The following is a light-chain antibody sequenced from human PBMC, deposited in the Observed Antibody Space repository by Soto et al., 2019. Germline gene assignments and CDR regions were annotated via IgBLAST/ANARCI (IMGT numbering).Light chain of an antibody. V-gene: IGLV2-14*01. J-gene: IGLJ1*01. Sequence: QSALTQPASVSGSPGQSITISCTGTSSDVGGYAYVSWYQLHPGNAPKLMVFEVSNRPSGVSYRVSGSKSGNTASLTISGLQAEDEADYFCCSYSISSAYLFGTGTKLTLL. CDR3: CSYSISSAYL. CDR2: EVS. CDR1: SSDVGGYAY.